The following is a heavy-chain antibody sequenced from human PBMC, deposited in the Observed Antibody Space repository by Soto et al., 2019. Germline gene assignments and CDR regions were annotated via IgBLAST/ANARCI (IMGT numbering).Heavy chain of an antibody. CDR2: INHSGST. V-gene: IGHV4-34*01. CDR1: GGSFSGYY. Sequence: QVQLQQWGAGLLKPSETLSLTCAVYGGSFSGYYWSWIRQPPGKGLEWIGEINHSGSTNYNPPLKSRVTISVDTSKNQFSLKLSSVTAADTAVYYCARVGGWGYYFDYWGQGTLVTVSS. J-gene: IGHJ4*02. D-gene: IGHD6-19*01. CDR3: ARVGGWGYYFDY.